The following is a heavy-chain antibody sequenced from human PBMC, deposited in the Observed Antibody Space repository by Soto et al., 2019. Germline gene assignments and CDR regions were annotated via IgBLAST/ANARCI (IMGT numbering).Heavy chain of an antibody. CDR1: GGFISSSGYY. CDR3: SRQGTFGCGDWYDALDF. V-gene: IGHV4-39*01. D-gene: IGHD2-21*02. Sequence: LQTLSLTCTVSGGFISSSGYYWGWLRQAPGIRLEWLGSIHYRGSTHCKSSLQSRVTISVDISKKQFSLKLSSVTAVDTAVYYCSRQGTFGCGDWYDALDFWCHGTMVSASS. J-gene: IGHJ3*01. CDR2: IHYRGST.